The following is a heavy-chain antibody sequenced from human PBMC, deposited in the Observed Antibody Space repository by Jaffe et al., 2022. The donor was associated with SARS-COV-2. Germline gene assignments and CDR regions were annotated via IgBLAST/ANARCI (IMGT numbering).Heavy chain of an antibody. Sequence: QVQLVESGGGVVQPGRSLRLSCAASGFTFSSYGMHWVRQAPGKGLEWVAVISYDGSNKYYADSVKGRFTISRDNSKNTLYLQMNSLRAEDTAVYYCAKEFGPLHDYGDYEDAFDIWGQGTMVTVSS. CDR3: AKEFGPLHDYGDYEDAFDI. J-gene: IGHJ3*02. CDR2: ISYDGSNK. D-gene: IGHD4-17*01. CDR1: GFTFSSYG. V-gene: IGHV3-30*18.